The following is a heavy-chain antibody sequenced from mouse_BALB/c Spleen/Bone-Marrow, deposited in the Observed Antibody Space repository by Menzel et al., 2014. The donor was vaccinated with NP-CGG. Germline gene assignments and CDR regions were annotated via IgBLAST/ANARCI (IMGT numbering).Heavy chain of an antibody. CDR3: TRDGKGNYDYAMDY. CDR1: GFTFSSYT. Sequence: EVKLVESGGGLVKPGGSLKLSCAASGFTFSSYTMSWVRQTPEKRLEWVATISSGGSYTYYPDSVKGRFTIFRDNAKNTLYLQMSSLKSEDTAMYYCTRDGKGNYDYAMDYWGQGTSVTVSS. D-gene: IGHD2-1*01. J-gene: IGHJ4*01. V-gene: IGHV5-6-4*01. CDR2: ISSGGSYT.